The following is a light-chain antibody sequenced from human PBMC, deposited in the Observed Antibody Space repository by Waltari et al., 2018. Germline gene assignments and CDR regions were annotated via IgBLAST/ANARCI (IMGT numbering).Light chain of an antibody. Sequence: SYVLTQPPSMSVRPGEPACISCGGYNIETKSVHWYQQRPGQAPVVVMYYDSDRPSGIPERFSGSNTGDTATLTISRIEAGDEADYYCQVWDSSSDHPWVFGGGTKLTVL. V-gene: IGLV3-21*04. CDR1: NIETKS. CDR2: YDS. CDR3: QVWDSSSDHPWV. J-gene: IGLJ3*02.